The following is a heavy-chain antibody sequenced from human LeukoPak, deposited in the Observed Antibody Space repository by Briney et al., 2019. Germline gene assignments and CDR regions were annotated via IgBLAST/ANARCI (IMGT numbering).Heavy chain of an antibody. Sequence: GGSLRLSCAASGFTFSDYAMSWIRQAPGKGLEWVSTISGSGISTYFADSVKGRFTISRDNSRNTLFLQMDSLRAEDTALFYCAKVDNNILTGYYNSFDSWGQGTLVTVSS. CDR1: GFTFSDYA. CDR2: ISGSGIST. D-gene: IGHD3-9*01. CDR3: AKVDNNILTGYYNSFDS. J-gene: IGHJ4*02. V-gene: IGHV3-23*01.